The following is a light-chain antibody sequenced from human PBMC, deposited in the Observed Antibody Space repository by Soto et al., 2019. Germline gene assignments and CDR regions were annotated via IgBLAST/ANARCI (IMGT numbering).Light chain of an antibody. CDR1: QSINTW. V-gene: IGKV1-5*03. J-gene: IGKJ2*01. CDR3: QQYNHWYT. CDR2: KAS. Sequence: DIQMTQSPSTLSASVGDTVTITCRASQSINTWLAWYQQKPGQAPKLLMYKASTLQSGVPSRFSGRGSGTEFTLTINSLQPDDFATYYCQQYNHWYTFGQGTNLEI.